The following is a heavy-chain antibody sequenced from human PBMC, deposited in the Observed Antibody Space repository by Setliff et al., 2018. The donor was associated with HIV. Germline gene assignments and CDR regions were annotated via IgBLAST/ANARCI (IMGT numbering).Heavy chain of an antibody. Sequence: SETLSLTCVVSGYSISSGYYWGWIRQPPGKGLEWIGSIYYSGSTYYNPSLKSRVTISVDTSKNQFSLRLSSVTAADTAVYFCARVKSGTLGGYVDYWGQGTLVTVSS. V-gene: IGHV4-38-2*01. D-gene: IGHD3-16*01. CDR3: ARVKSGTLGGYVDY. J-gene: IGHJ4*02. CDR1: GYSISSGYY. CDR2: IYYSGST.